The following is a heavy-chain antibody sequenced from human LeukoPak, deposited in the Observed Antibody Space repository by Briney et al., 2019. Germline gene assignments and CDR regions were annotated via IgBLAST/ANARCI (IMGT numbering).Heavy chain of an antibody. CDR1: GASISTYY. CDR2: IHASGPT. D-gene: IGHD6-6*01. Sequence: PSETLSLTCTVSGASISTYYWSWIRRPPGKGRGWIAYIHASGPTNYNPSLKSRITISVDTSKNQFSLKLSSVTAADTAVYYCARHDAGIAARPFDNWGQGTLVTVSS. CDR3: ARHDAGIAARPFDN. J-gene: IGHJ4*02. V-gene: IGHV4-4*09.